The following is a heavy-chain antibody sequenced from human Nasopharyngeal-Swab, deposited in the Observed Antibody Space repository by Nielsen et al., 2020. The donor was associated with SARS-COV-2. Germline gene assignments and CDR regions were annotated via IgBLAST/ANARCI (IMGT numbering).Heavy chain of an antibody. J-gene: IGHJ4*02. CDR3: ARVTGYDILTGYYKVMDY. V-gene: IGHV1-3*01. Sequence: ASVKVSCKASGYTFTSYAMHWVRQAPGQRLEWMGWINAGNGNTKYSQKFQGRVTITRDTSASTAYMELSSLRSEDTAVYYCARVTGYDILTGYYKVMDYWGQGTLVTVS. CDR1: GYTFTSYA. D-gene: IGHD3-9*01. CDR2: INAGNGNT.